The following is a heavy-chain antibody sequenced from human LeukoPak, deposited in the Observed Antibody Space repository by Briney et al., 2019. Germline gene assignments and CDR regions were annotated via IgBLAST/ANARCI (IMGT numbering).Heavy chain of an antibody. Sequence: GGTLRLSCAASGFTFTSHGMNWVRQAPGKGLEWVSGISSSGGTTYYADSVKGRFTISRDYSKNTLYLQMNSLRAEDTALYYCAKDGMYSSSSSYYFDYWGPGTLVTVSS. CDR3: AKDGMYSSSSSYYFDY. CDR1: GFTFTSHG. CDR2: ISSSGGTT. D-gene: IGHD6-6*01. V-gene: IGHV3-23*01. J-gene: IGHJ4*02.